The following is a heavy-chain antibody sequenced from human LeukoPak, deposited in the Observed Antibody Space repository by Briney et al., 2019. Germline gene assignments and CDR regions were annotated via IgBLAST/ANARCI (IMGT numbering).Heavy chain of an antibody. J-gene: IGHJ4*02. CDR1: GYTFTSYY. D-gene: IGHD3-22*01. CDR3: ARGSYHYYDSSGYYPGY. V-gene: IGHV1-46*01. Sequence: ASVKVSCKASGYTFTSYYMHWVRQAPGQGLEWMGIINPSGGSTSYAQKFQGRVTMTRDTSTSTVYMELSSLRSEDTAVCYCARGSYHYYDSSGYYPGYWGQGTLVTVSS. CDR2: INPSGGST.